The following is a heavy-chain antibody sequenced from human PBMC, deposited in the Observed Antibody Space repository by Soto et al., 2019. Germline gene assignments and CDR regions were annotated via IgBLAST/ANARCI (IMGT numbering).Heavy chain of an antibody. Sequence: QVQLVQSGAEVKKPGSSVKVSCKASGGTFSSYAISWVRQAPGHGLEWMGGIIPIFGTANYAQKFPGRVTITADESTSRASMELSSLRSEDTAVYSCARGGLGGLRSPFDYWGQGTLVTVSS. J-gene: IGHJ4*02. D-gene: IGHD5-12*01. V-gene: IGHV1-69*01. CDR3: ARGGLGGLRSPFDY. CDR1: GGTFSSYA. CDR2: IIPIFGTA.